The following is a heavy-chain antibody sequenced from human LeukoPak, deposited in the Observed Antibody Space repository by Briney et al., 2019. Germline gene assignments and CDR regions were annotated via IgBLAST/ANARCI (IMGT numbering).Heavy chain of an antibody. CDR1: GGSISSSSYY. CDR3: AREAEYCSSTSCYPDYYYHYMDV. V-gene: IGHV4-39*07. Sequence: PSETLSLTCTVSGGSISSSSYYWGWIRQPPGKGLEWIGSIYYSGSTYYNPSLKSRVTISVDTSKNQFSLKLSSVTAADTAVYYCAREAEYCSSTSCYPDYYYHYMDVWGKGTTVTVSS. CDR2: IYYSGST. D-gene: IGHD2-2*01. J-gene: IGHJ6*03.